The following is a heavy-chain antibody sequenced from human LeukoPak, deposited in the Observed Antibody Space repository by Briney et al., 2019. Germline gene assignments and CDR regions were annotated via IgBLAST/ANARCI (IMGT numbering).Heavy chain of an antibody. D-gene: IGHD5/OR15-5a*01. CDR1: GFTFSSYA. CDR2: ISSSSSYI. CDR3: ARDEVPARRSTNWFDP. Sequence: GGSLRLSCAASGFTFSSYAMSWFRQAPGKGLEWVSSISSSSSYIYYADSVKGRFTISRDNAKNSLYLQMNSLRAEDTAVYYCARDEVPARRSTNWFDPWGQGTLVTVSS. J-gene: IGHJ5*02. V-gene: IGHV3-21*01.